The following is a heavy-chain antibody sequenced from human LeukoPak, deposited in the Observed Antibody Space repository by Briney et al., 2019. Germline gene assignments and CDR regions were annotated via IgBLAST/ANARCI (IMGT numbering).Heavy chain of an antibody. D-gene: IGHD6-13*01. CDR1: GYSFTSYW. V-gene: IGHV5-51*01. CDR3: ARLGVAAAGTSWFDP. CDR2: IYPGDSDT. Sequence: GESLKISCKGSGYSFTSYWIGWVRQMPGKGLERMGIIYPGDSDTRYSPSFQGQVTISADKSISTAYLQWSSLKASDTAMYYCARLGVAAAGTSWFDPWGQGTLVTVSS. J-gene: IGHJ5*02.